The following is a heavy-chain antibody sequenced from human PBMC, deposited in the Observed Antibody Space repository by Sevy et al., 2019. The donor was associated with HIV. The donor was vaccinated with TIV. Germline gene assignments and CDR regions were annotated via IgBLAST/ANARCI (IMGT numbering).Heavy chain of an antibody. Sequence: GGSLRLSCGFTVSSNYMSWVRQAPGKGLEWVSVIYSDGTTYYAESVKGRFTISRDSSKNTLYLQMNGLRAEDTAVYYCAGDLLHGMDVWGQGTTVTVSS. CDR3: AGDLLHGMDV. CDR2: IYSDGTT. J-gene: IGHJ6*02. CDR1: FTVSSNY. V-gene: IGHV3-66*01.